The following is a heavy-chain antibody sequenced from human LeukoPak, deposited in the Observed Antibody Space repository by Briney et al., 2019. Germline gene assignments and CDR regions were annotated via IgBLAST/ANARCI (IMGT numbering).Heavy chain of an antibody. D-gene: IGHD6-13*01. Sequence: PSETLSLTCTVSGGSISSSSYYWGWVRQPPGKGLEWIGSIYYSGSTYYNPSLKSRVTISVDTSKNQFSLKLSSVTAADTAVYYCARVVHGLERAAAGSYYFDYWGQGTLVTVSS. CDR2: IYYSGST. CDR1: GGSISSSSYY. V-gene: IGHV4-39*07. J-gene: IGHJ4*02. CDR3: ARVVHGLERAAAGSYYFDY.